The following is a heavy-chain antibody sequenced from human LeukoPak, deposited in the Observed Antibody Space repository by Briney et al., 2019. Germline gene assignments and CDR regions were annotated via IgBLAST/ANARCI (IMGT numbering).Heavy chain of an antibody. CDR2: IYYSGST. V-gene: IGHV4-59*01. CDR3: ASLDGGRYNWFDP. J-gene: IGHJ5*02. CDR1: GGSISCYY. Sequence: SETLSLTCTVSGGSISCYYWSWIQQPPPKGLQWIGYIYYSGSTNYNPSLQSRVTISVATSKNQFSLKLSSVTAADTAVYYCASLDGGRYNWFDPWGQGTLVTVSS. D-gene: IGHD2-15*01.